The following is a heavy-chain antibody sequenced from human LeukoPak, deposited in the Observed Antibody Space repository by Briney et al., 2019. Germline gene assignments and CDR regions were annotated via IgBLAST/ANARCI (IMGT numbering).Heavy chain of an antibody. Sequence: AASVKVSCKASGGTFSSYAISWVRQAPGQGLEWMGGIIPIFGTANYAQKFQGRVTITADKSTSTAYMELSSLRSEDTAVYYCARDPFAFCSGGSCYTHYFDYWGQGTLVTVSS. CDR2: IIPIFGTA. D-gene: IGHD2-15*01. J-gene: IGHJ4*02. CDR1: GGTFSSYA. CDR3: ARDPFAFCSGGSCYTHYFDY. V-gene: IGHV1-69*06.